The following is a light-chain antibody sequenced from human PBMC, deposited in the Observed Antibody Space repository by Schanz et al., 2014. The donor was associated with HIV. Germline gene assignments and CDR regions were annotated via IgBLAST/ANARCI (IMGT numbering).Light chain of an antibody. CDR2: NSY. V-gene: IGLV1-44*01. J-gene: IGLJ3*02. CDR1: SSNIKINA. Sequence: QSVITQAPSVSGAPGQRVIVSCSGSSSNIKINAVNWYQQLPGTAPKLLIYNSYHRPSGVPDRFSGSQSGASASLAISGLQSEDEADFYCATWDDSLNGWVFGGGTKLTVL. CDR3: ATWDDSLNGWV.